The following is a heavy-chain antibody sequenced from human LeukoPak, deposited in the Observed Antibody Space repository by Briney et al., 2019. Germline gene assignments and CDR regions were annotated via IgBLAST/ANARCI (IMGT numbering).Heavy chain of an antibody. Sequence: SQTLSLTCTVSGGSISSGGYYWSWIRQHPGKGLEWIGYIYYSGSTYYSPSLKSRVTISVDTSKNQFSLKLSSVTAADTAVYYCARDCDSRWSGYPRLGMDVWGQGTTVTVSS. V-gene: IGHV4-31*03. J-gene: IGHJ6*02. CDR1: GGSISSGGYY. D-gene: IGHD3-3*01. CDR2: IYYSGST. CDR3: ARDCDSRWSGYPRLGMDV.